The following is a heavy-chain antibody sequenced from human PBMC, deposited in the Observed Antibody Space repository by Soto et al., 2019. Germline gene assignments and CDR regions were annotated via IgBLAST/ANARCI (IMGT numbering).Heavy chain of an antibody. CDR3: ARFFYPNKYYYYYYGMDV. V-gene: IGHV3-21*01. CDR2: ISSSSSYI. CDR1: GFTFSSYS. Sequence: PGGSLRLSCAASGFTFSSYSMNWVRQAPGKGLEWVSSISSSSSYIYYADSVKGRFTISRDNAKNSLYLQMNSLRAEDTAVYYCARFFYPNKYYYYYYGMDVWGQGTTVTVSS. J-gene: IGHJ6*02. D-gene: IGHD3-3*01.